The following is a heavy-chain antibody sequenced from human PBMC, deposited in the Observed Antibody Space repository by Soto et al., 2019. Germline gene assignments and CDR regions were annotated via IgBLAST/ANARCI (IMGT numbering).Heavy chain of an antibody. J-gene: IGHJ4*02. V-gene: IGHV4-34*01. D-gene: IGHD3-16*02. Sequence: QVQLQQWGAGLLKPSETLSLTCAVYGGSFSGYYWSWIRQPPGKGLEWIGEINHSGSTNYNPSLKSRVTISVDTSKNQLSLKLSSVTAADTAVYYCARADYDYIWGSYRQTAFDFWGQGTLVTVSS. CDR3: ARADYDYIWGSYRQTAFDF. CDR2: INHSGST. CDR1: GGSFSGYY.